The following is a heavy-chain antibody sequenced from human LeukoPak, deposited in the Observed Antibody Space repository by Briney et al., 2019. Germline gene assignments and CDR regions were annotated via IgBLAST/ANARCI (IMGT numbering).Heavy chain of an antibody. CDR1: GGSISSYY. Sequence: PSETLSLTCTVSGGSISSYYWNWVRQPPGKGLEWIGNIYSSGSTDYNPSLKSRVTISLDTFKFQFSLRLNSVTAADTAVYYCARADPNASGYFYRFNWFDPWGQGTLVTVSS. V-gene: IGHV4-59*01. D-gene: IGHD3-10*01. J-gene: IGHJ5*02. CDR2: IYSSGST. CDR3: ARADPNASGYFYRFNWFDP.